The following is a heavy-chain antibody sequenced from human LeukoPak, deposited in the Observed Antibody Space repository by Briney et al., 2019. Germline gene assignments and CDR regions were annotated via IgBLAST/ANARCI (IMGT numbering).Heavy chain of an antibody. D-gene: IGHD3-10*01. Sequence: PGGSLRLSCAGSGFTFSSQWIHWVRQAPGKGLVWVSRINGDGSSTNYADSVQGRFTISRDNAKNTMYLQMNSLRVEDTAVYYCASPKFGGYFGHWGQGTLVTVSS. CDR3: ASPKFGGYFGH. CDR2: INGDGSST. J-gene: IGHJ4*02. V-gene: IGHV3-74*01. CDR1: GFTFSSQW.